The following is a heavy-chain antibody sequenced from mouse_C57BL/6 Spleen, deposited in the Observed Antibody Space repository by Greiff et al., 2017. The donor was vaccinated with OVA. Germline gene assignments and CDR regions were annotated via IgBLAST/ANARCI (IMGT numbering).Heavy chain of an antibody. CDR1: GYTFTEYT. Sequence: QVQLQQSGAELVKPGASVKLSCKASGYTFTEYTIHWVKQRSGQGLEWIGWFYPGSGSIKYNEKFKDKATLTADKSSSTAYMELSRLTSEDSAVYFCARHEEGGYGNYDWSWFAYWGQGTLVTVSA. V-gene: IGHV1-62-2*01. CDR3: ARHEEGGYGNYDWSWFAY. D-gene: IGHD2-1*01. J-gene: IGHJ3*01. CDR2: FYPGSGSI.